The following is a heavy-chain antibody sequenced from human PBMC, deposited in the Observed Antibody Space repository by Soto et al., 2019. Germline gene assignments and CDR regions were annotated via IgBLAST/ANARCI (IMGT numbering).Heavy chain of an antibody. CDR1: GFPFSDYY. CDR3: ARMQSYDSSGYYDY. D-gene: IGHD3-22*01. Sequence: SLRLSCAASGFPFSDYYMSWIRQAPGKGLEWVSYISSSSSYTNYADSVKGRFTISRDNAKNSLYLQMNSLRAEDTAVYYCARMQSYDSSGYYDYWGQGTLVTVSS. CDR2: ISSSSSYT. J-gene: IGHJ4*02. V-gene: IGHV3-11*06.